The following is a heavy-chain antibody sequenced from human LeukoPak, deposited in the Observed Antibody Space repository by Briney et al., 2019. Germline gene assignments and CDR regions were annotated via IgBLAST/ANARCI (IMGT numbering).Heavy chain of an antibody. J-gene: IGHJ4*02. D-gene: IGHD6-13*01. CDR3: ATVGYSSSHFDY. Sequence: GRSLRLSCAASGLTFSSYGMHWVRQAPGKGLEWVAVISNDGSATYYGDSVKGRFTISRDNAKNTMSLQMSSLRAEDTAVYFCATVGYSSSHFDYWGQGTLVTVSS. CDR2: ISNDGSAT. V-gene: IGHV3-30*03. CDR1: GLTFSSYG.